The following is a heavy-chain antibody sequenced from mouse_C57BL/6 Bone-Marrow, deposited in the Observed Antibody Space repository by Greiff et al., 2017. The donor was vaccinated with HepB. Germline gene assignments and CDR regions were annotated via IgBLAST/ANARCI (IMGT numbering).Heavy chain of an antibody. CDR3: ARKIPFYYYGSSYWYFDV. J-gene: IGHJ1*03. CDR1: GFSLTSYA. Sequence: VKVEESGPGLVAPSQSLSITCTVSGFSLTSYAISWVRQPPGKGLEWLGVIWTGGGTNYNSALKSRLSISKDNSKSQVFLKMNSLQTDDTARYYCARKIPFYYYGSSYWYFDVWGTGTTVTVS. V-gene: IGHV2-9-1*01. D-gene: IGHD1-1*01. CDR2: IWTGGGT.